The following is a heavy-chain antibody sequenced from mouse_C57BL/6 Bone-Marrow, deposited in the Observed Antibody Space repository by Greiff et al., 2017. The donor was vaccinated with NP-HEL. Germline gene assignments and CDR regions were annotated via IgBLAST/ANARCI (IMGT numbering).Heavy chain of an antibody. CDR3: ALYYDYWYFDV. V-gene: IGHV14-2*01. J-gene: IGHJ1*03. D-gene: IGHD2-4*01. CDR1: GFNIKDYY. Sequence: VQLQQSGAELVKPGASVKLSCTASGFNIKDYYMHWVKQRTEQGLEWIGRIDPEGGETKYAPKFQGKATIPADTSSNTAYLQLSSLTSEATAVYYCALYYDYWYFDVWGTGTTVTVSS. CDR2: IDPEGGET.